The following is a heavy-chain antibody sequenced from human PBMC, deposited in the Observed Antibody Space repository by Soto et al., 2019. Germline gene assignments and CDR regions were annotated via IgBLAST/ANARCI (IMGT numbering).Heavy chain of an antibody. J-gene: IGHJ5*02. V-gene: IGHV2-5*01. CDR3: VHTSGWQHTT. CDR1: GFSLSTYAMG. CDR2: VYWNADN. D-gene: IGHD1-1*01. Sequence: QITLKESGPTLVKPTQPLTLSCTFSGFSLSTYAMGVAWSRQPPVKALEWLALVYWNADNRYSPSPQSRPTITKDTSKTQVILTLLNMGPADTATYYCVHTSGWQHTTWGQGTLVTVSS.